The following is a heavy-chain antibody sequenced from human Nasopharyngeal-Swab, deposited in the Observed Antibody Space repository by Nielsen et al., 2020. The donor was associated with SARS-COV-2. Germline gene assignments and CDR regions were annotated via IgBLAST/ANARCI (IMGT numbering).Heavy chain of an antibody. V-gene: IGHV3-11*06. D-gene: IGHD1-26*01. J-gene: IGHJ4*02. CDR1: GFTFSSYA. Sequence: GGSLRLSCAASGFTFSSYAMSWIRQAPGKGLEWVSYISSSSSYTNYADSVKGRFTISRDNAKNSLYLQMNSLRAEDTAVYYCARSYSGSYYGAFDYWGQGTLVTVSS. CDR3: ARSYSGSYYGAFDY. CDR2: ISSSSSYT.